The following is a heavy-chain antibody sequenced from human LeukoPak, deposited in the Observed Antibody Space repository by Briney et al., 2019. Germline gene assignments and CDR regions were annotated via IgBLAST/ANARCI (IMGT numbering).Heavy chain of an antibody. Sequence: ASVKVSCKASGYTFTSYAMNWVRQAPGQGLEWMGWINTNTGNPTYAQGFTGRFVFSLDTSVSTAYLQISSLKAEDTAVYYCARGWQQLGGNWFDPWGQGTLVTVSS. J-gene: IGHJ5*02. CDR3: ARGWQQLGGNWFDP. V-gene: IGHV7-4-1*02. CDR2: INTNTGNP. D-gene: IGHD6-13*01. CDR1: GYTFTSYA.